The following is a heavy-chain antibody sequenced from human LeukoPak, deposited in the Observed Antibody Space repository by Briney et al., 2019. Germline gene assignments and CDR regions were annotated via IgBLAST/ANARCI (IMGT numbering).Heavy chain of an antibody. V-gene: IGHV4-59*01. Sequence: SETLPLTCTVAGGSISSYYWSWIRQPPGKGLEWIGYIYYSGSTNYNPSLKSRVTISVDTSKNQFSLKLSSVTAADTAVYYCARLGPGGWYFDYWGQGTLVTVSS. CDR3: ARLGPGGWYFDY. CDR1: GGSISSYY. D-gene: IGHD6-19*01. J-gene: IGHJ4*02. CDR2: IYYSGST.